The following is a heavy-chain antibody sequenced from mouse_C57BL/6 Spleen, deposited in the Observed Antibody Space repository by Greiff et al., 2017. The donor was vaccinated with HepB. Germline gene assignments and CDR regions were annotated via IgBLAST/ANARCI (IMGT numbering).Heavy chain of an antibody. D-gene: IGHD1-1*01. CDR3: ARTGYGSSPYYYAMDY. CDR2: IDPSDSYT. V-gene: IGHV1-50*01. Sequence: QVQLQQPGAELVKPGASVKLSCKASGYTFTSYWMQWVKQRPGQGLEWIGEIDPSDSYTNYNQKFKGKATLTVDTSSSTAYMQLSSLTSEDSAVYYCARTGYGSSPYYYAMDYWGQGTSVTVSS. CDR1: GYTFTSYW. J-gene: IGHJ4*01.